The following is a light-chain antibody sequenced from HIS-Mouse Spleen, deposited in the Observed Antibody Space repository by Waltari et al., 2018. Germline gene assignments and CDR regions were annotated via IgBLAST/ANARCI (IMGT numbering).Light chain of an antibody. J-gene: IGLJ2*01. CDR3: SSYTSSSPYVV. CDR1: SSDVGGYNY. Sequence: QSALTQPASVSGSPGQSITISCTGTSSDVGGYNYVPWYQRHPGKAPKLMIYEVSNRPSGVSNRFSGSKSGSTASLTISGLQAEDEADYYCSSYTSSSPYVVFGGGTKLTVL. CDR2: EVS. V-gene: IGLV2-14*01.